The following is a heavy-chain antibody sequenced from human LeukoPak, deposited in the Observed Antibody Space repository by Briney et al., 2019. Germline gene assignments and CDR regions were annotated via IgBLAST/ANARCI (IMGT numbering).Heavy chain of an antibody. J-gene: IGHJ3*02. V-gene: IGHV3-21*01. CDR2: ISSSSSYI. CDR3: AREISKQLGLRDAFDI. D-gene: IGHD6-13*01. Sequence: GGSLRLSCAASEFTFSSYSMNWVRQAPGKGLEWVSSISSSSSYIYYADSVKGRFTISRDNAKNSLYLQMNSLRAEDTAVYYCAREISKQLGLRDAFDIWGQGTMVTVSS. CDR1: EFTFSSYS.